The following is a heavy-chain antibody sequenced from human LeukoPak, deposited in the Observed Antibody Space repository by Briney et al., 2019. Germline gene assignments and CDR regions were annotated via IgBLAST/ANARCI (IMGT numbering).Heavy chain of an antibody. J-gene: IGHJ4*02. Sequence: EASVKVSCKASGYTFTSYAIQWVRQAPGQRLEWMGWINAGNGDTKYSQNFQGRVIITRDTSATTAYMELSSLRSEDTAVYYCARESPQRSGYSYPHWGQGTLVTVSS. CDR1: GYTFTSYA. D-gene: IGHD5-18*01. CDR3: ARESPQRSGYSYPH. CDR2: INAGNGDT. V-gene: IGHV1-3*01.